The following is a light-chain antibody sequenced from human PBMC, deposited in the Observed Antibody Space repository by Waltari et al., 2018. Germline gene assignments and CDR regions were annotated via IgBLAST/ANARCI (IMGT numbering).Light chain of an antibody. CDR3: QQRSSWPPIT. V-gene: IGKV3-11*01. J-gene: IGKJ4*01. CDR1: QSIRDF. Sequence: EVVLTQSHGTLSLSPGQRATLSCKASQSIRDFLAWYQQKPGQAPRLLIYDASKRATGIPTRFSGSGFGTDFTLTISSLEPEDFAAYYCQQRSSWPPITFGGGTKVE. CDR2: DAS.